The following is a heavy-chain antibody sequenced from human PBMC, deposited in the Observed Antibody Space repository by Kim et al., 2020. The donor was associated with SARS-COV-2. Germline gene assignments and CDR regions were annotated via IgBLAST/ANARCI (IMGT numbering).Heavy chain of an antibody. V-gene: IGHV1-3*04. Sequence: ASVKVSCKASGYTFINYVMHWVRQAPGQRPEWMGLISIGNDNTKFSQKFQGRVTITRDTSASTAYMELTSLRSEDTAIYYCARGSGWAFDYWGQGTLSPS. CDR3: ARGSGWAFDY. CDR2: ISIGNDNT. D-gene: IGHD6-19*01. CDR1: GYTFINYV. J-gene: IGHJ4*02.